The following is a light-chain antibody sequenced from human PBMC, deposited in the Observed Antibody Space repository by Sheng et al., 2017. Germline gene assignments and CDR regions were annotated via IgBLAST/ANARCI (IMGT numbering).Light chain of an antibody. J-gene: IGKJ2*01. V-gene: IGKV1-9*01. CDR3: QQLRSYPPDT. CDR2: DAT. CDR1: QGINNF. Sequence: DIQLTQSPSFLSASVGDRVTITCRASQGINNFLAWYQQKPGKAPKLLIYDATNLESGVPSRFSGSGSGTEFTLTISSLQPEDFATYYCQQLRSYPPDTFGQGTKLEIK.